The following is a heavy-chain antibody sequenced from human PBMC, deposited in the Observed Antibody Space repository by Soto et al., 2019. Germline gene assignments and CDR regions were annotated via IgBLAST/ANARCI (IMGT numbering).Heavy chain of an antibody. CDR1: GFTFRSYN. J-gene: IGHJ4*02. V-gene: IGHV3-48*04. CDR2: ITSDRGTI. Sequence: EVQLVESGGGLVQPGGSLRLSCAASGFTFRSYNMNWVRQAPGKGLEWVSFITSDRGTIYYADSVKGRFTISRDNAKNSLYLQMNSLRADDTAVYYCATTVVGYIYSFEHWGQGTLVTVSS. CDR3: ATTVVGYIYSFEH. D-gene: IGHD5-18*01.